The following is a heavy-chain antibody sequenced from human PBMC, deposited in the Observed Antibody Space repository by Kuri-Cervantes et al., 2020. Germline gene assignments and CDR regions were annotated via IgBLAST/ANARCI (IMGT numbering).Heavy chain of an antibody. D-gene: IGHD7-27*01. CDR2: VSRSGSST. Sequence: ETLSLTCAASGFTLSTFDNYGMGWVRQAPGEGLVWVSAVSRSGSSTFYADSVKGRFTISRDNSRNTMDLQMNSLRAEDTAVYYCAKRTAEGGSFDYWGQGALVTVSS. CDR1: GFTLSTFDNYG. J-gene: IGHJ4*02. V-gene: IGHV3-23*01. CDR3: AKRTAEGGSFDY.